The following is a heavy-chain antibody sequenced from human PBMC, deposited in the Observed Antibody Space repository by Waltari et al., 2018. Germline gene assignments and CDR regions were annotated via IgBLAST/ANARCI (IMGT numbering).Heavy chain of an antibody. D-gene: IGHD6-13*01. CDR2: IIPLFGKT. Sequence: QVQLVQSGAEVKKPGSSVKVSCKATGGPFSSYTISWVRQAPGQGLEWMGRIIPLFGKTNYAQKFQGRLTITADESTTIAYMDLSSLRFEDTAVYYCARGSYSSSWFNLKAFHIWGQGTMVTVSS. CDR3: ARGSYSSSWFNLKAFHI. CDR1: GGPFSSYT. J-gene: IGHJ3*02. V-gene: IGHV1-69*08.